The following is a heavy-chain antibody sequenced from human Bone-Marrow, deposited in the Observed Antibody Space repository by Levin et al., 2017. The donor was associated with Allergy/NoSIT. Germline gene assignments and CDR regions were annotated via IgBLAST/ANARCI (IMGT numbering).Heavy chain of an antibody. J-gene: IGHJ5*02. CDR3: VREEAFGESWFDP. D-gene: IGHD3-10*01. CDR1: GESIGSANYY. Sequence: SETLSLTCTVSGESIGSANYYWSWIRQSPTAGLEWIVNVYYDGANFYNPSLRGRLTISMDTSKNQLSLKLTSVTAADTAVYFCVREEAFGESWFDPWGQGVRVTVSS. CDR2: VYYDGAN. V-gene: IGHV4-30-4*01.